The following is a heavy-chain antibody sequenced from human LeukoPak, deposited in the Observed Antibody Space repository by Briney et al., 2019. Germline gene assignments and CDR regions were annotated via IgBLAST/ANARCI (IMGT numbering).Heavy chain of an antibody. CDR1: GFSFSDYY. CDR3: AKIAGTYSPDY. Sequence: PGGSLRLSCAASGFSFSDYYMTWIRQAPGKGLEWASYISSSGTYTNYADSVKGRFTISRDNAKNSLYLQMNSLSAEDTAVYYCAKIAGTYSPDYWGQGTLVTVSS. CDR2: ISSSGTYT. V-gene: IGHV3-11*06. D-gene: IGHD1-26*01. J-gene: IGHJ4*02.